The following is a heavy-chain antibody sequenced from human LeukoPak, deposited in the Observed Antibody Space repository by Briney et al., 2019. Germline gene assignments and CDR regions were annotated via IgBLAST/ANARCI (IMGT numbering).Heavy chain of an antibody. D-gene: IGHD3-22*01. V-gene: IGHV3-66*01. CDR2: IYGGSST. CDR1: GFTFSSYE. J-gene: IGHJ4*02. CDR3: ASYYDTSGHYVDY. Sequence: GGSLRLSCAASGFTFSSYEMNWVRQAPGKGLEWVSAIYGGSSTHYAYSVKGRFIISRDNSKNTLYLQMNTLRAEDTAVYYCASYYDTSGHYVDYWGQGTLVTVSS.